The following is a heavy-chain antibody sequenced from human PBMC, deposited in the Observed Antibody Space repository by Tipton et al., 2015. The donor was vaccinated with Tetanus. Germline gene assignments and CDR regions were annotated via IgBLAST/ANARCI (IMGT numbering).Heavy chain of an antibody. J-gene: IGHJ4*02. V-gene: IGHV4-34*11. CDR1: GASFSDYY. Sequence: TLSLTCAVYGASFSDYYWSWIRQAPGKGLEWLAYISDSGSTNSNYFLKSRITVSRDTSKNHFSLNLASVTAADTAVYFCARANFDSSKKGPFDSWGQGIPVIVSA. D-gene: IGHD3-3*01. CDR3: ARANFDSSKKGPFDS. CDR2: ISDSGST.